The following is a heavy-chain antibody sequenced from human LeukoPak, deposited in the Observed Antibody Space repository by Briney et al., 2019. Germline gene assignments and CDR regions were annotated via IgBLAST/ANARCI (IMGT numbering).Heavy chain of an antibody. D-gene: IGHD2-21*02. CDR1: GGSISSYY. CDR3: ARRWASYCGGDCYTEDAFDI. CDR2: IYTSGST. Sequence: SETLSLTCTVSGGSISSYYWSWIRQPAGKGLEWIGRIYTSGSTNYNPSLKSRVTMSVDKSKNQFSLKLSSVTAADTAVYYCARRWASYCGGDCYTEDAFDIWGQGTMVTVSS. V-gene: IGHV4-4*07. J-gene: IGHJ3*02.